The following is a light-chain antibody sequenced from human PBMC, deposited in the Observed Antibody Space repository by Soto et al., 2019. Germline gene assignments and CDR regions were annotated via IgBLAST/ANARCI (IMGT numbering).Light chain of an antibody. CDR2: GAS. CDR3: QQRSNWPIT. Sequence: IVFTQSPGTLSLSPGERATLSCRASQSVSSSYLAWYQQKPGQAPRLLIYGASSRDTGIPDRFSGSGSGTDFTLTISRLEPEDFAVYYCQQRSNWPITFGQGTRLEI. CDR1: QSVSSSY. J-gene: IGKJ5*01. V-gene: IGKV3D-20*02.